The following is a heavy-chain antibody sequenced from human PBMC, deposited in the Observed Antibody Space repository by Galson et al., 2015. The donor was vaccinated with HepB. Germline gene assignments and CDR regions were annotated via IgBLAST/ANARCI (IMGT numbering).Heavy chain of an antibody. CDR2: ISGYNGNA. D-gene: IGHD3-10*01. CDR3: ASRHSYFRSGTWYNVSDY. Sequence: SCKASGYTFTSYGITWVRQAPGQGLEWMGWISGYNGNAKYAQKVQDRVTMARDTPTSTAHMELTSLRSDDTAVYYCASRHSYFRSGTWYNVSDYWGQGTLVTVSS. CDR1: GYTFTSYG. V-gene: IGHV1-18*04. J-gene: IGHJ4*02.